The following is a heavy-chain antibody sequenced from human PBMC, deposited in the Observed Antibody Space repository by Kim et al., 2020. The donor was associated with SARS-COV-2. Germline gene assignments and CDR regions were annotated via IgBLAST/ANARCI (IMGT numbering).Heavy chain of an antibody. CDR2: IYHSGST. J-gene: IGHJ4*02. CDR3: ARDSAGGNSAFVY. Sequence: SETLSLTCAVSGGSISSGGYSWSWIRQPPGKGLEWIGYIYHSGSTYYNPSLKSRVTISVDRSKNQFSLKLSSVTAADTAVYYCARDSAGGNSAFVYWGQGTLVTVSS. D-gene: IGHD2-21*02. V-gene: IGHV4-30-2*01. CDR1: GGSISSGGYS.